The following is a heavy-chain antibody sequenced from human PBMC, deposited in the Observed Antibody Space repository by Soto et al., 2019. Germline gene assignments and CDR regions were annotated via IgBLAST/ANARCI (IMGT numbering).Heavy chain of an antibody. D-gene: IGHD3-10*01. J-gene: IGHJ2*01. Sequence: QLPLQESGPGLVKPSETLSLTCTVSGGSISSSSYYWGWIRQPPGKGLEWIGSIYYSGSTYYNPSLKSRVTISVDTSKNQFSLKLSSVTAADTAVYYCASRRITMVRGVTGYFDLLGRGTLVTVSS. CDR2: IYYSGST. V-gene: IGHV4-39*01. CDR1: GGSISSSSYY. CDR3: ASRRITMVRGVTGYFDL.